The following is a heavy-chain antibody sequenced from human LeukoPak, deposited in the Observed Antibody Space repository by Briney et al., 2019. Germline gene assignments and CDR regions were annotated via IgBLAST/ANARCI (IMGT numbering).Heavy chain of an antibody. V-gene: IGHV3-53*01. J-gene: IGHJ4*02. Sequence: GGSLRLSCAASGFTVSSNYMSWVRQAPGKGLEWVSVIYSGGSTYYADSVKGRFTISRDNSKNTLYLQMNSLRAEDTAVYYCATDWGSSGSYYFDYWGQGTLVTVSS. CDR1: GFTVSSNY. D-gene: IGHD6-19*01. CDR3: ATDWGSSGSYYFDY. CDR2: IYSGGST.